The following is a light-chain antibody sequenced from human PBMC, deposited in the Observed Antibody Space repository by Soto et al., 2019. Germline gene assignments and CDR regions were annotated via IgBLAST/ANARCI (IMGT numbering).Light chain of an antibody. Sequence: QSALTQPASVSGSPGQSITISCTGTSSDVGGYNYVSWYQQHPGKAPKLMIYEVSNRPSGVSNRFSGSKSGNTASLTISGLQAEDEADYYCSSYAGSSTWVFGTGTKSPS. CDR2: EVS. CDR3: SSYAGSSTWV. J-gene: IGLJ1*01. CDR1: SSDVGGYNY. V-gene: IGLV2-14*01.